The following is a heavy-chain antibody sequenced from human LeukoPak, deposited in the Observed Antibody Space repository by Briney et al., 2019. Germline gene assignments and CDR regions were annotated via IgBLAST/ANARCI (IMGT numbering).Heavy chain of an antibody. V-gene: IGHV3-53*01. Sequence: PGGSLRLSCAASGFTVSSNYMSWVRQAPGKGPEWVSVIYSGGSTYYADSVKGRFTISRDNSKNTLYLQMNSLRAEDTAVYYCASPIVGALSRDYWGQGTLVTVSS. D-gene: IGHD1-26*01. J-gene: IGHJ4*02. CDR2: IYSGGST. CDR1: GFTVSSNY. CDR3: ASPIVGALSRDY.